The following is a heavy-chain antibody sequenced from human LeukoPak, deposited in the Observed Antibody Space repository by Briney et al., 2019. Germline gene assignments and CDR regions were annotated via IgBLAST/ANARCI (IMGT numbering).Heavy chain of an antibody. CDR1: GFTFSSYA. J-gene: IGHJ4*02. CDR3: ARDRYDSSGYQYDY. V-gene: IGHV3-30-3*01. D-gene: IGHD3-22*01. CDR2: ISYDGSNK. Sequence: GGSLRLSCAASGFTFSSYAMHWVRQAPGKGLEWVAVISYDGSNKYYADSVKGRFTISRDNSKNTLYLQMNSLRAEDTAVYYCARDRYDSSGYQYDYWGQGTLVTVSS.